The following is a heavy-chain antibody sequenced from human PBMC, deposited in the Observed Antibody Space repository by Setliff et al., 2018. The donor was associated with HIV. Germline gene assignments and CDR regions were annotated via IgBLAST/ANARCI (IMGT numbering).Heavy chain of an antibody. CDR2: LNYSGDI. V-gene: IGHV4-34*01. J-gene: IGHJ6*02. D-gene: IGHD2-2*01. Sequence: PSETLSLTCAVYGETFNDYFWTWIRQSPGKGLEWIGELNYSGDINQNPSLKSGFTLSVDTSKNQFSLRLTSVTAADTAVYYCARMDSSTWPDYYFYGMDVWGQGTTVTVSS. CDR1: GETFNDYF. CDR3: ARMDSSTWPDYYFYGMDV.